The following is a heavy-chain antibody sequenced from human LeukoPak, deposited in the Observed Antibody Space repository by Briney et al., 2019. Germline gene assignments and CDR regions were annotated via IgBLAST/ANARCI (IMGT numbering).Heavy chain of an antibody. CDR2: IWYDGSNY. CDR1: GFTFSSYV. V-gene: IGHV3-33*01. Sequence: GGSLRLSCAASGFTFSSYVIHWVRQATGKGLEWVAGIWYDGSNYYYADSVKGRFTISRDNSKNTLYLQMNSLRAEDTGVYYCARDGRALLRDFDYWGQGTLVTVSS. J-gene: IGHJ4*02. CDR3: ARDGRALLRDFDY. D-gene: IGHD1-26*01.